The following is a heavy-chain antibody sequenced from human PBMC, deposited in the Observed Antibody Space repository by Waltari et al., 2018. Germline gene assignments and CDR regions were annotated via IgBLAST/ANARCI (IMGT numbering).Heavy chain of an antibody. V-gene: IGHV3-13*01. D-gene: IGHD5-18*01. J-gene: IGHJ6*02. CDR3: ARAGVVGYSYGPEGYYYGMDV. CDR1: GFTFSSYD. Sequence: EVQLVESGGGLVQPGGSLRLSCAASGFTFSSYDMHWVRQATGKGLEWVSAIGTACDTYYPGSVKGRFTISRENAKNSLYLQMNSLRAGDTAVYYCARAGVVGYSYGPEGYYYGMDVWGQGTTVTVSS. CDR2: IGTACDT.